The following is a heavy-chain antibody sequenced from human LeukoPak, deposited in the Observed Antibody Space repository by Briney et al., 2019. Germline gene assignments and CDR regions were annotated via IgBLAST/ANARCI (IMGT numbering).Heavy chain of an antibody. Sequence: PGGSLRLSCAASGFTFSSYGMHWVRQAPGKGLEWVAFIRYDGSNKYYADSVKGRFTISRDNSKNTLYLQMNSLRADDTAVYYCARDMLGLYCSGGSCYSDYWGQGTLVTVSS. D-gene: IGHD2-15*01. CDR2: IRYDGSNK. J-gene: IGHJ4*02. V-gene: IGHV3-30*02. CDR1: GFTFSSYG. CDR3: ARDMLGLYCSGGSCYSDY.